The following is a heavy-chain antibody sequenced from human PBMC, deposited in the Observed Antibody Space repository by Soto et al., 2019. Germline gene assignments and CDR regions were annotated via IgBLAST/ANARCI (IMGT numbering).Heavy chain of an antibody. CDR3: ARLKPNWSNP. J-gene: IGHJ5*02. CDR2: IYHSGST. V-gene: IGHV4-4*02. Sequence: PSETLSLTCAVSGGSISSSNWWSWVRQPPGKGLEWIGEIYHSGSTNYNPSLKSRVTISVDKSKNQFSLKLSSVTAADPAGYNCARLKPNWSNPWGQETRVTVPS. CDR1: GGSISSSNW.